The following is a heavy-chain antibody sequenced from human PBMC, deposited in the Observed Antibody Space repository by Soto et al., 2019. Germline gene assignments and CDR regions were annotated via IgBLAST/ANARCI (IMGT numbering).Heavy chain of an antibody. CDR2: ISYDGSNK. CDR3: AKDANEVVVVAATDY. Sequence: QVQLVESGGGVVQPGRSLRLSCAASGFTFSSYGMHWVRQAPGKGLEWVAVISYDGSNKYYGDSVKGRFTISRDNSKNTLYLQMNSLRAEDTAVYYCAKDANEVVVVAATDYWGQGTLVTVSS. J-gene: IGHJ4*02. V-gene: IGHV3-30*18. D-gene: IGHD2-15*01. CDR1: GFTFSSYG.